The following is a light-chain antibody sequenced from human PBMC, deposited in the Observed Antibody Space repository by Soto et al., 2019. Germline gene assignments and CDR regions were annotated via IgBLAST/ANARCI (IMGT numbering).Light chain of an antibody. J-gene: IGKJ1*01. CDR3: QQYGNSRWT. V-gene: IGKV3-20*01. Sequence: EIVLTQSPGTLSLSPGERATLSCRASQSVTSSYLAWYQQKPGQAPRLLIYGTSNRAGGIPDRFSGSGSGTDFTLTISRLEPEDSAVYYCQQYGNSRWTFGQGTKVEIK. CDR1: QSVTSSY. CDR2: GTS.